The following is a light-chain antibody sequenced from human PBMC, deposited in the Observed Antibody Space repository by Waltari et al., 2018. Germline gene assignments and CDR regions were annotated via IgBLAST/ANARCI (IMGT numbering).Light chain of an antibody. V-gene: IGLV1-44*01. Sequence: QSVLTQPPSASATAGQRVTISCSGSGSNIGTNTVNWYQQVPGTAPKLVIYGKYQRPPGVPARISGSKSGTSGSLAISGLRSEDEADYYCSSWDGSLSGLVFGGGTRLTVL. J-gene: IGLJ2*01. CDR2: GKY. CDR3: SSWDGSLSGLV. CDR1: GSNIGTNT.